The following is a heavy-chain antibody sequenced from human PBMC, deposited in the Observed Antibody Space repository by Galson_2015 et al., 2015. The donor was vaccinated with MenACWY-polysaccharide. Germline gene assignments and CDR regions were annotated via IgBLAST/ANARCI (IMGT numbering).Heavy chain of an antibody. CDR1: GGTFSSYA. CDR2: IIPILGIA. D-gene: IGHD3-22*01. CDR3: ARDPDSSGYYPDY. J-gene: IGHJ4*02. Sequence: SVKVSCKASGGTFSSYAISWVRQAPGQGLEWVGRIIPILGIANYAQKFQGRVTITADKSTSTAYMELSSLRSEDTAVYYRARDPDSSGYYPDYWGQGTLVTVSS. V-gene: IGHV1-69*04.